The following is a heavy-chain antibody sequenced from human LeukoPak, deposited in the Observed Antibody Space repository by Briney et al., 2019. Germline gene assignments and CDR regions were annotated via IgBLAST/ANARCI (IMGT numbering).Heavy chain of an antibody. Sequence: PSETLSLTCAVYGGSFSGYYWSWIRQPPGKGLEWIGEINHSGSTNYNPSLKSRVTISVDTSKNQFSLKLSSVTAADTAVYYCAREYKNSSRRLRYNWFDPWGQGTLVTVSS. V-gene: IGHV4-34*01. CDR1: GGSFSGYY. CDR2: INHSGST. D-gene: IGHD6-13*01. CDR3: AREYKNSSRRLRYNWFDP. J-gene: IGHJ5*02.